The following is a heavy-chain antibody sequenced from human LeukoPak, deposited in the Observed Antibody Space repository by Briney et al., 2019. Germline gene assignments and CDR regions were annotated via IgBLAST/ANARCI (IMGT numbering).Heavy chain of an antibody. CDR1: GGSISSGGYY. V-gene: IGHV4-31*03. D-gene: IGHD3-10*01. J-gene: IGHJ4*02. Sequence: PSETLSLTCTVSGGSISSGGYYWSWIRQHPGKGLEWIGYIYHSGNTYYNPSLKSRITISVDTSKSQFSLKLSSVTAADTAVYYCAREIYYGSGSYSGYYFDYWGQGTLVTVSS. CDR3: AREIYYGSGSYSGYYFDY. CDR2: IYHSGNT.